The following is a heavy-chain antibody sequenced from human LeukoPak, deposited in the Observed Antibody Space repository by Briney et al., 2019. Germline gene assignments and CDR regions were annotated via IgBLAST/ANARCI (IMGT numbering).Heavy chain of an antibody. CDR2: IYHSGST. J-gene: IGHJ3*02. CDR3: ARVLYQLQVQINAFDI. V-gene: IGHV4-38-2*02. D-gene: IGHD6-6*01. CDR1: GYSISSGYY. Sequence: SETLSLTCTVSGYSISSGYYWGWIQQPPGKGLEWIGSIYHSGSTYYNPSLKSRVTISVDTSKNQFSLKLSSVTAADTAVYYCARVLYQLQVQINAFDIWGQGTMVTVSS.